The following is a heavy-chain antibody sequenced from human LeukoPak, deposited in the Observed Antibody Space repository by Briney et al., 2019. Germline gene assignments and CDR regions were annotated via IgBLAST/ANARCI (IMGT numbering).Heavy chain of an antibody. Sequence: GGSLRLSCAASGFIFSSYAMSWVRQAPGKGLEWVAVIWYDGNKQYYADSVKGRFTISRDNPKNTLFLQMNSLRDEDTAVYYCARDRGSHDHLFDYWGQGTLVTVSS. CDR3: ARDRGSHDHLFDY. D-gene: IGHD3-16*01. CDR1: GFIFSSYA. CDR2: IWYDGNKQ. V-gene: IGHV3-33*08. J-gene: IGHJ4*02.